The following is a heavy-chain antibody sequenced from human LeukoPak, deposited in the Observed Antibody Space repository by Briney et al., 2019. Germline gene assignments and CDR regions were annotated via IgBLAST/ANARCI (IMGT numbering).Heavy chain of an antibody. V-gene: IGHV3-21*01. J-gene: IGHJ5*02. CDR1: GFTFSSYS. CDR3: ARVDQDWFDP. Sequence: GGSVRLSCADSGFTFSSYSMNWVRQAPGKGLEWVSSISSSSSYIYYADSVKGRFTISRDTAKNSLYLQMNSLRAEDTAVYYCARVDQDWFDPWGQGTLVTVSS. CDR2: ISSSSSYI.